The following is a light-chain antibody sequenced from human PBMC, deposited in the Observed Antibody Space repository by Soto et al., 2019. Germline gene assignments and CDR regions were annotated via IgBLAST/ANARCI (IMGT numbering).Light chain of an antibody. J-gene: IGKJ1*01. CDR1: QSVSGW. CDR2: DAS. V-gene: IGKV1-5*01. CDR3: QQYNSWT. Sequence: DIQMTQSPSTLSASVADTVTVSCRASQSVSGWLAWYQQKPGKAPKLLIYDASSLESGVPSRFSGSGSGTEFTLTISSLQPDDFATYYCQQYNSWTFGQGTKVDIK.